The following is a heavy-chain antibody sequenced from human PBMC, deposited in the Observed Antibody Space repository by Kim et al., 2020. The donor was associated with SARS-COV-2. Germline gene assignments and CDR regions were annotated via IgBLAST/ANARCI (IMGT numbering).Heavy chain of an antibody. D-gene: IGHD1-26*01. J-gene: IGHJ4*02. V-gene: IGHV3-21*01. Sequence: IYYADSVEGRFTISRDNAKNSLYLQMNSLRAEDTAVYYCARRGSGRRTDYWGQGTLVTVSS. CDR3: ARRGSGRRTDY. CDR2: I.